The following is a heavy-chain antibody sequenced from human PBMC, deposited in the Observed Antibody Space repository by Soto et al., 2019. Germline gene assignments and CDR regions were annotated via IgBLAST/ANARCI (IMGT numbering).Heavy chain of an antibody. D-gene: IGHD3-22*01. CDR2: ISGSGGST. CDR1: GFTFSSYS. J-gene: IGHJ4*02. V-gene: IGHV3-23*01. CDR3: AKNLEIVVVIKGFLDY. Sequence: GGSLRLSCAASGFTFSSYSMNWVRQAPGKGLEWVSAISGSGGSTYYADSVKGRFTISRDNSKNTLYLQMNSLRAEDTAVYYCAKNLEIVVVIKGFLDYWGQGTLVTVSS.